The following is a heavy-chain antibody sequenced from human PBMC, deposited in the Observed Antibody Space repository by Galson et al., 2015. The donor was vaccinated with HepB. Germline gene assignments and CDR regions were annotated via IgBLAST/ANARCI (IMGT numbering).Heavy chain of an antibody. Sequence: SLRLCCAASGFTFRNYSMNWVRQAPGKGLEWVSSISAGNSYRYYADSVRGRFTISRDDAKNSVYMEMNSLRAEDTAVYYCARDVSLSAYYQSNDAFDIWGQGTMVTVSS. CDR3: ARDVSLSAYYQSNDAFDI. CDR2: ISAGNSYR. V-gene: IGHV3-21*01. CDR1: GFTFRNYS. D-gene: IGHD3-22*01. J-gene: IGHJ3*02.